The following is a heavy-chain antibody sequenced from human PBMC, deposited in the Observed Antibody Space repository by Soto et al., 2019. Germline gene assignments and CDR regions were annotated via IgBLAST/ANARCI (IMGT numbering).Heavy chain of an antibody. CDR2: IYYSGST. Sequence: QLQLQESGPGLVKPSETLSLTCTVSGGSISSSSYYWGWIRQPPGKGLEWIGSIYYSGSTYYNPSLKSRVTISVDTSKNQFSLKLSSVTAADTAVYYCASGVVVPAAFNWFDPWGQGTLVTVSS. J-gene: IGHJ5*02. V-gene: IGHV4-39*01. CDR3: ASGVVVPAAFNWFDP. D-gene: IGHD2-2*01. CDR1: GGSISSSSYY.